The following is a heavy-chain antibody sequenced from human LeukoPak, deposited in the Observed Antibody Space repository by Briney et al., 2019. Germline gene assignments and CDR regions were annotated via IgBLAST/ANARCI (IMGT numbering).Heavy chain of an antibody. CDR1: GFTFSSYW. V-gene: IGHV3-74*01. CDR3: ARGTRGDY. D-gene: IGHD1-7*01. Sequence: GGSLRLSCAASGFTFSSYWMHWVRQAPGKGLVWVSRVNNDGSSTSYADSVKGRFTISRDNAKNSLYLQMNSLRAEDTAVYYCARGTRGDYWGQGTLVTVSS. J-gene: IGHJ4*02. CDR2: VNNDGSST.